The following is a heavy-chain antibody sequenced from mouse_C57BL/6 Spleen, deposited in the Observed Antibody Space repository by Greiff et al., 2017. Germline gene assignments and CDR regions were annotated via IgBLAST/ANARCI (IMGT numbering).Heavy chain of an antibody. V-gene: IGHV1-55*01. CDR2: IYPGSGST. Sequence: QVQLQQPGAELVKPGASVKMSCKASGYTFTSYWITWVKQRPGQGLEWIGDIYPGSGSTNYNEKFKSKATLTVDTSSSTAYMQLSSLTSEDSAVYYCARANGNWYYFDYWGQGTTLTVSS. J-gene: IGHJ2*01. CDR3: ARANGNWYYFDY. D-gene: IGHD2-1*01. CDR1: GYTFTSYW.